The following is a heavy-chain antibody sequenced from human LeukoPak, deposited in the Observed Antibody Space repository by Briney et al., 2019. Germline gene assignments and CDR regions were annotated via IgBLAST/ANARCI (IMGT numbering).Heavy chain of an antibody. CDR1: GGSIRSSNW. CDR2: IYHSGST. Sequence: SETLSLTCAVSGGSIRSSNWWSWVRQPPGKGLEWIGEIYHSGSTNYNPSLKSRVTISVDKSKNQFSLKLSSVTAADTAVYYCARLLEGEYNWFDPWGQGTLVTVSS. J-gene: IGHJ5*02. CDR3: ARLLEGEYNWFDP. V-gene: IGHV4-4*02. D-gene: IGHD1-1*01.